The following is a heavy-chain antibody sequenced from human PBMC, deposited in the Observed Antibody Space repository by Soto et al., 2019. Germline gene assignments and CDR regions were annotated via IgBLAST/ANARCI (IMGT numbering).Heavy chain of an antibody. V-gene: IGHV3-23*01. D-gene: IGHD4-17*01. Sequence: GGSLRLSCAASGFTFSSYAMSWVRQAPGKGLEWVSAISGSGGSTYYADSVKGRFTISRDNSKNTLYLQMNSLRAEDTAVYYCAKFLDDYGENYMDVWGKGTTVTVSS. CDR3: AKFLDDYGENYMDV. CDR1: GFTFSSYA. CDR2: ISGSGGST. J-gene: IGHJ6*03.